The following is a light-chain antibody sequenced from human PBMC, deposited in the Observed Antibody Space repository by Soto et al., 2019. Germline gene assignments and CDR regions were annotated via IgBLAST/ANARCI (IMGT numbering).Light chain of an antibody. CDR3: QHYNSYSEA. Sequence: DIQMTQSPSTLSGSVGDRVTITCRASQTISSWLAWYQQKPGKAPKLLIYKASTLKSGVPSRFSGSGSRKGFTLTISSLQPDDFATYYFQHYNSYSEAFGQGTKVELK. J-gene: IGKJ1*01. CDR2: KAS. V-gene: IGKV1-5*03. CDR1: QTISSW.